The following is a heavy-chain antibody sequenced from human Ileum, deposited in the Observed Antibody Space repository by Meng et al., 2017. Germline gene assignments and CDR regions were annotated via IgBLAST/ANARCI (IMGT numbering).Heavy chain of an antibody. V-gene: IGHV4-4*02. D-gene: IGHD3-10*01. Sequence: QVQLQESGPELVKPSGTLSLTCAVSGGSISNGKWWSWVRQPPGKGLEWIGEISQSGTTNYYPSLNSRVSISLDKANNHLSLTLTSVTAADTAVYYCATYGSGFTPPLDPWGQGILVTVSS. J-gene: IGHJ5*02. CDR2: ISQSGTT. CDR3: ATYGSGFTPPLDP. CDR1: GGSISNGKW.